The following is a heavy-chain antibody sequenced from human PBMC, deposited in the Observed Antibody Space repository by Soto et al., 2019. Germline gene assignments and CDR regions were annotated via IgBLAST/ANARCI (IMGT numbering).Heavy chain of an antibody. CDR3: AADVLRYFDRLPTYGMDV. D-gene: IGHD3-9*01. V-gene: IGHV1-58*02. Sequence: QMQLVQSGPEVKKPGTSVKVSCKASGFTFTSSAMQWVRQARVQRREWIGWIVLGSGNTNYAQKFQERVTITRDMSTSAAYMELGSLISEVKAVDYCAADVLRYFDRLPTYGMDVWGQGTTVSVSS. CDR1: GFTFTSSA. J-gene: IGHJ6*02. CDR2: IVLGSGNT.